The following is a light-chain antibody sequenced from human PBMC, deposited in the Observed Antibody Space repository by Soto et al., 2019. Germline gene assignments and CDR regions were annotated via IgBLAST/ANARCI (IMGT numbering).Light chain of an antibody. J-gene: IGKJ5*01. CDR1: QSVSRN. CDR2: DAP. Sequence: EIVLTQSPGTLSLSPGERATLSCRATQSVSRNLAWYQQKPGQAPRLLIYDAPTRATGTPARFSGSGTGTKFTLSISSLQPEDFAVYSCQQYNNWPITFGQGTRLEIK. V-gene: IGKV3D-15*01. CDR3: QQYNNWPIT.